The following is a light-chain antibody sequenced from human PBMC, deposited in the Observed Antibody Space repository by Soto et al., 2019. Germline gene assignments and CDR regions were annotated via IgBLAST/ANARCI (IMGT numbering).Light chain of an antibody. Sequence: EIVFTQSPATLSSFPGDTVTLSCRASQAVNTIWAWYQHKPGQAPRLLIYGASRRANGIPDRFSGSGSGTDFTLTISRLEPEDLAVYYCQQYGSSPTWTFGQGTKVDIK. CDR2: GAS. J-gene: IGKJ1*01. CDR3: QQYGSSPTWT. V-gene: IGKV3-20*01. CDR1: QAVNTIW.